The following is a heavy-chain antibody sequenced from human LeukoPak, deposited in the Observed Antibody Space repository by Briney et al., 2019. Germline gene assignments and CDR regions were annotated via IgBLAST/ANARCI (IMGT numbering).Heavy chain of an antibody. V-gene: IGHV3-23*01. D-gene: IGHD3-3*01. CDR3: AKDRRYYDFWSGLDY. CDR1: GFTFSSYA. Sequence: AGGSLRLSCAASGFTFSSYAMSWVRQAPGNGLEWVSAISGSGGSTYYADSVKGRFTISRDNSKNTLYLQMNSLRAEDTAVYYCAKDRRYYDFWSGLDYWGQGTLVTVSS. J-gene: IGHJ4*02. CDR2: ISGSGGST.